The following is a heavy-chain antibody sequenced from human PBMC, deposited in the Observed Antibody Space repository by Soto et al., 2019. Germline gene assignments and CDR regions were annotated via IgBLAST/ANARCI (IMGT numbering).Heavy chain of an antibody. D-gene: IGHD1-1*01. V-gene: IGHV1-18*01. Sequence: QVHLVQSGAEVKKPGASVKVSCKGSGYAFTTYGITWVRQAPGQGLEWMGWISAHNGNTNYAQKLQGRVTVTRDTSTSTAYTGVRSPRSDDTAVYYCARGRYGDYWGQGARVTVSS. CDR1: GYAFTTYG. J-gene: IGHJ4*02. CDR2: ISAHNGNT. CDR3: ARGRYGDY.